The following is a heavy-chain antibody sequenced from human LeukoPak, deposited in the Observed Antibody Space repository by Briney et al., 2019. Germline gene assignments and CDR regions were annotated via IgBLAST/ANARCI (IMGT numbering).Heavy chain of an antibody. Sequence: ASVKVSCKASGYTFTSYGISWVRQAPGQGLERMGWISAYNGNTNYAQKLQGRVTMTTDTSTSTAYMELRSLRSDDTAVHYCAREALSWQLVPYYYYGMDVWGQGTTVTVSS. D-gene: IGHD6-13*01. J-gene: IGHJ6*02. CDR1: GYTFTSYG. V-gene: IGHV1-18*01. CDR2: ISAYNGNT. CDR3: AREALSWQLVPYYYYGMDV.